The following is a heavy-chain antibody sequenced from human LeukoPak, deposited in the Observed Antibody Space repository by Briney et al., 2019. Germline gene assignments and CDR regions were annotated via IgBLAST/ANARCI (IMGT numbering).Heavy chain of an antibody. D-gene: IGHD3-10*01. CDR2: IKQDGSEK. Sequence: GGSLRLSCAASGFTFSSYWMSWVRQAPGKGLEWVANIKQDGSEKYYVDSVKGRFTISRDNAKNSLYLQMNSLRAEDTAVYYCARARSPKLLWFGELPCYFDYWGQGTLVTVSS. J-gene: IGHJ4*02. CDR1: GFTFSSYW. CDR3: ARARSPKLLWFGELPCYFDY. V-gene: IGHV3-7*01.